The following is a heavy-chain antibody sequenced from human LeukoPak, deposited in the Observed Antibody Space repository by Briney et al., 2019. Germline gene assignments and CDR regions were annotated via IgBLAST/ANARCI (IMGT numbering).Heavy chain of an antibody. CDR2: ISSSSSYI. J-gene: IGHJ3*02. V-gene: IGHV3-21*01. Sequence: GGSLRLSCAASGFTFSSYSMNWVRQAPGKGLEWVSSISSSSSYIYYADSVKGRFTIPRDNAKNSLYLQMNSLRAEDTAIYYCARDANFGYDAFDIWGQGTMVIVSS. D-gene: IGHD3-10*01. CDR3: ARDANFGYDAFDI. CDR1: GFTFSSYS.